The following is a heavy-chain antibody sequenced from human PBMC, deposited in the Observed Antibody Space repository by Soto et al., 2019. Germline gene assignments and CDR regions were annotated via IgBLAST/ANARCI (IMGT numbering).Heavy chain of an antibody. J-gene: IGHJ2*01. CDR2: VFHSGST. CDR1: DDSVSSGSYY. CDR3: ARWRPAASAYWYFDL. D-gene: IGHD2-15*01. V-gene: IGHV4-61*01. Sequence: QVQLQESGPGLVKPSETLSLSCTVSDDSVSSGSYYWTWIRQPPGKRLEWIGSVFHSGSTNYNPSLTRRVTISVDTSKKQFSLTLRSVTAADPAVYFFARWRPAASAYWYFDLWGRGTLVSVSS.